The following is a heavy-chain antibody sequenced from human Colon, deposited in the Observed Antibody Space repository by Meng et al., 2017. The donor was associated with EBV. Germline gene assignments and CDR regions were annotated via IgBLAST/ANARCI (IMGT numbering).Heavy chain of an antibody. J-gene: IGHJ2*01. CDR1: GGSISSGNHY. CDR2: IYYSGST. Sequence: QVTVQGPGQGLVKPSQTLSLTCTVSGGSISSGNHYWSWIRQHPGKGLEYIGYIYYSGSTYYNPSLKSRVIISVDTSKNQFSLRLNSVTAADTAVYYCASLYGDSSVWYLDLWGRGTLVTVSS. CDR3: ASLYGDSSVWYLDL. D-gene: IGHD4-17*01. V-gene: IGHV4-31*03.